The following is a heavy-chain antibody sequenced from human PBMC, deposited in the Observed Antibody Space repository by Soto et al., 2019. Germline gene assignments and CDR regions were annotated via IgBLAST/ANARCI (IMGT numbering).Heavy chain of an antibody. D-gene: IGHD1-7*01. CDR1: GGSISSGGYS. CDR3: ARAGNYASWFDP. J-gene: IGHJ5*02. CDR2: IYHSGST. V-gene: IGHV4-30-2*01. Sequence: SETLSLTCAVSGGSISSGGYSWSWIRQPPGKGLEWIGYIYHSGSTYYNPSLKSRVTISVDRSKNQFSLKLSSVTAADTAVYYCARAGNYASWFDPWGQGTLVTVSS.